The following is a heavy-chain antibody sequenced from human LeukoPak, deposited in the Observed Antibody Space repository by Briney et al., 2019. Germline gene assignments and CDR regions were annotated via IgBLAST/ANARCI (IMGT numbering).Heavy chain of an antibody. CDR2: INSDGSST. CDR3: VRGPVTADYYFDY. V-gene: IGHV3-74*01. J-gene: IGHJ4*02. Sequence: GGSLRLSCVASGFTFSGYWMHWVRQAPGKGLVWVSRINSDGSSTTDADSVTGRFTISRDNSKNTLYLQMNGLRVEDTAVYYCVRGPVTADYYFDYWGQGTLVTVSS. D-gene: IGHD4-11*01. CDR1: GFTFSGYW.